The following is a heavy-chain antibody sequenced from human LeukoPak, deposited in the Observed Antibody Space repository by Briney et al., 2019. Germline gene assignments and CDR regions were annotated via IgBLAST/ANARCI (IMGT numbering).Heavy chain of an antibody. V-gene: IGHV3-7*01. CDR3: ARVWYSSGWYREPFYYFDY. CDR2: IKQDGSEK. D-gene: IGHD6-19*01. Sequence: GGSLRLSCAASGFTFSSYWMSWVRQAPGKGLEWVANIKQDGSEKYYVDSVKGRFTISRDNAKNSLYLQMNSLRAEDTAVYYCARVWYSSGWYREPFYYFDYWGQGTLVTVSS. CDR1: GFTFSSYW. J-gene: IGHJ4*02.